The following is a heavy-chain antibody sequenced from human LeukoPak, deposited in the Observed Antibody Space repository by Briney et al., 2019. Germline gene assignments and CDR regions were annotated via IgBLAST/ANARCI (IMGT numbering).Heavy chain of an antibody. Sequence: GGSLRLSCEVSGFTFSSYAMNWVRQAPGKGLEWISYITSSSSAIYYADSVRGRFTVSRDHATNSLFLQMNSLRAEDSAIYFCSRIRVNSEYDYPDYWGQGTLVTVSS. V-gene: IGHV3-48*01. J-gene: IGHJ4*02. D-gene: IGHD5-12*01. CDR1: GFTFSSYA. CDR2: ITSSSSAI. CDR3: SRIRVNSEYDYPDY.